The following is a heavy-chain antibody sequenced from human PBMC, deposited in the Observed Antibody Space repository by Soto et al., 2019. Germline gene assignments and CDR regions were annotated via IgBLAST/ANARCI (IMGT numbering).Heavy chain of an antibody. CDR1: GFTFSSYG. V-gene: IGHV3-33*01. J-gene: IGHJ6*02. Sequence: QVQLVESGGGVVQPGRSLRLSCAASGFTFSSYGMHWVRQAPGKGLEWVAVIWYDGSNKYYADSVKGRFTISRDNYKSTLYLQMNSLRAEDTAVYYCASTFGFGDPEPPAYYYYGMDVWGQGTTVTVSS. D-gene: IGHD3-10*01. CDR3: ASTFGFGDPEPPAYYYYGMDV. CDR2: IWYDGSNK.